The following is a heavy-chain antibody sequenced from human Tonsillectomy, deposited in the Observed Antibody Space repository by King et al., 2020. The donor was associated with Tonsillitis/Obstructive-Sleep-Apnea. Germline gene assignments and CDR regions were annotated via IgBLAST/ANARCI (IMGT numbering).Heavy chain of an antibody. CDR2: IYWDDDQ. V-gene: IGHV2-5*02. CDR3: APRQYCSSAYCYRREDAWFDP. Sequence: TLKESGPKLVKPTQTLTLTCTFSGFSLSTSGVAVGWVRQPPGKALEWLALIYWDDDQRYSPSLKTRLTITKDTSKNQVVLTMTNMDPVDTATYYCAPRQYCSSAYCYRREDAWFDPWGQGTLVTVSS. D-gene: IGHD2-2*02. J-gene: IGHJ5*02. CDR1: GFSLSTSGVA.